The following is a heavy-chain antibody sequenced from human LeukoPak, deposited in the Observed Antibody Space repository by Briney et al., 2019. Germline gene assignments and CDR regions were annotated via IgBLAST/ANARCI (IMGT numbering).Heavy chain of an antibody. CDR1: GYSISSGFY. Sequence: SETLSLTCTVSGYSISSGFYWGWIRQPPGKGLEWIGSIYHSGSTYYNPSLESRVTISVDTSKNQFSLKVISVTAADTAVYYCASGVMVPAANDYWGQGTLVTVSS. CDR2: IYHSGST. J-gene: IGHJ4*02. V-gene: IGHV4-38-2*02. D-gene: IGHD2-2*01. CDR3: ASGVMVPAANDY.